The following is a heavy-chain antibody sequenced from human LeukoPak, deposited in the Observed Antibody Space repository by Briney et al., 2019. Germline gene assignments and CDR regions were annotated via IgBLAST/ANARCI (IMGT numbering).Heavy chain of an antibody. CDR2: IKSKTDGGTT. D-gene: IGHD3-22*01. J-gene: IGHJ4*02. CDR3: TTRITMIVVAEN. V-gene: IGHV3-15*01. Sequence: GGSLGLSCAASGFTFSNAWMSWVRQAPGKGLEWVGRIKSKTDGGTTDYAAPVKGRFTISRDDSKNTLYLQMNSLKTEDTAVYYCTTRITMIVVAENWGQGTLVTVSS. CDR1: GFTFSNAW.